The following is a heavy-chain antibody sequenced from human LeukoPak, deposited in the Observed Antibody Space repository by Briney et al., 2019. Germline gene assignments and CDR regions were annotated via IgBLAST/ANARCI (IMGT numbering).Heavy chain of an antibody. D-gene: IGHD2-2*01. CDR2: IRYDGSNK. CDR3: AKGYCSGTSCYSGLD. V-gene: IGHV3-30*02. J-gene: IGHJ4*02. CDR1: GFTFSSYG. Sequence: GGSLRLSCVASGFTFSSYGMHWVRQAPGKGLDWMAFIRYDGSNKYYADSVKGRFTISRDNSKNTLSLQMNSLRPEDTAVYYCAKGYCSGTSCYSGLDWGQGTLVTVSS.